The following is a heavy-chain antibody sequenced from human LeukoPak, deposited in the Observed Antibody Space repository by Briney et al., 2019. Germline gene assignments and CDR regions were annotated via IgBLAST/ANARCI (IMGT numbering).Heavy chain of an antibody. CDR3: ARGYYDILTGYWNHYFDY. CDR2: ISYSGST. Sequence: PSETLSLTCIVSGGSVSSYYWSWIRQPPGKGLEWIGFISYSGSTDYNPSLKSRVTISLDTSKNQFSLKLSSVTAADTAVYYCARGYYDILTGYWNHYFDYWGQGTLVTVSS. D-gene: IGHD3-9*01. J-gene: IGHJ4*02. V-gene: IGHV4-59*02. CDR1: GGSVSSYY.